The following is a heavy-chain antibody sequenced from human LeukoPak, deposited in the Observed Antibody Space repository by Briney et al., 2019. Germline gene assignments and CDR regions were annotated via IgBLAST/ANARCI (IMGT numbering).Heavy chain of an antibody. V-gene: IGHV3-23*01. D-gene: IGHD2-21*02. Sequence: GGSLRLSCAASGFTFSSYAMSWVRQAPEKGLEWVSAISGSGGSTYYADSVKGRFTISRDNSKNTLYLQTNSLRAEDTAVYYCAKVNPKSHIVVVTATLYYWDQGTLVTVSS. CDR2: ISGSGGST. CDR1: GFTFSSYA. CDR3: AKVNPKSHIVVVTATLYY. J-gene: IGHJ4*02.